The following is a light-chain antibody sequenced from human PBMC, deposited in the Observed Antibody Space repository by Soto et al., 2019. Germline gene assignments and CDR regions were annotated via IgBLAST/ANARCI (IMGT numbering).Light chain of an antibody. J-gene: IGKJ4*01. CDR1: QGIGSW. CDR2: SAS. CDR3: QQASYGPLT. Sequence: IQMTQSPSSVSASVGDTVTITCRASQGIGSWLAWYHHIPGKAPKLLIYSASSLHSGTPSRFTGRGAGAAFTLTITNRQPEDVGVYHCQQASYGPLTFGVGTKVEIK. V-gene: IGKV1-12*01.